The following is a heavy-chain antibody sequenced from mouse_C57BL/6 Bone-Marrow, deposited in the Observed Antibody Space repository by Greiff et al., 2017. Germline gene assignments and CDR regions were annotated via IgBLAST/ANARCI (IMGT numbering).Heavy chain of an antibody. CDR1: GFSLSTFGMG. V-gene: IGHV8-8*01. CDR3: ARIVTTVVALYWYFDV. CDR2: IWWDDDK. D-gene: IGHD1-1*01. Sequence: QVTLKESGPGILQPSQTLSLTCSFSGFSLSTFGMGVGWIRQPSGKGLEWLAHIWWDDDKYYNPALKSRLTISKDTSKNQVFLKIANVDTADTATYYCARIVTTVVALYWYFDVWGTGTTVTVSS. J-gene: IGHJ1*03.